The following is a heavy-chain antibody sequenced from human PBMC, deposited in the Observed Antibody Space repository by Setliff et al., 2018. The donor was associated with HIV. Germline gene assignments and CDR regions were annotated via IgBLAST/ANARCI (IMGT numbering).Heavy chain of an antibody. CDR2: ITDSGNT. CDR3: ARETQQSYNIVTGYNYYYGIDV. Sequence: SETLSLTCNVSGASISSYYWTWIRQSPGNRLEWLGYITDSGNTNYNPSLRRRVTISADTSKNQVSMRLRSVTAADTAVYYCARETQQSYNIVTGYNYYYGIDVWGQGTTVTVSS. D-gene: IGHD3-9*01. V-gene: IGHV4-59*01. J-gene: IGHJ6*02. CDR1: GASISSYY.